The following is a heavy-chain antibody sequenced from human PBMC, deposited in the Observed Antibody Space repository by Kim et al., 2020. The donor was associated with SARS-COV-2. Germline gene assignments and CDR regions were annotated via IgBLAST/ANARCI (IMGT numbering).Heavy chain of an antibody. D-gene: IGHD5-12*01. J-gene: IGHJ5*02. Sequence: ASVKVSCKASGYTFTSYYMHWVRQAPGQGLEWMGIINPSGGSTSYAQKFQGRVTMTRDTSTSTVYMELSSLRSEDTAVYYCARGEEWLQPGGWFDPWGQGTLVTVSS. CDR2: INPSGGST. V-gene: IGHV1-46*01. CDR1: GYTFTSYY. CDR3: ARGEEWLQPGGWFDP.